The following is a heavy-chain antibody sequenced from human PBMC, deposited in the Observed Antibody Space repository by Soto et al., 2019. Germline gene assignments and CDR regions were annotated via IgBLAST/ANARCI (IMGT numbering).Heavy chain of an antibody. Sequence: PGESLKISCKSFGYSFTSYWIGWVRQMPGKGLEWMGIIYPGDSDTRYSPSFQGQVTISADKSISTAYLQWSSLKASDTAMYYCARLREIAAAGTWGMDVWGQGTTVTVSS. CDR1: GYSFTSYW. CDR3: ARLREIAAAGTWGMDV. V-gene: IGHV5-51*01. CDR2: IYPGDSDT. J-gene: IGHJ6*02. D-gene: IGHD6-13*01.